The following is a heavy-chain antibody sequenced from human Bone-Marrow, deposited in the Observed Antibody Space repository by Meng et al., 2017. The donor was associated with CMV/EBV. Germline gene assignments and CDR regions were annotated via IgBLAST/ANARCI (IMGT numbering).Heavy chain of an antibody. CDR2: IYWDDDK. D-gene: IGHD2-15*01. Sequence: QITLKESGPTLVEPXXXXTXTXTFSGFSLSTSGVGVGWIRQPPGKALEWLALIYWDDDKRYSPSLKSRLTITKDTSKNQVVLTMTNMDPVDTATYYCAHGSPGWYAFDPWGQGTLVTVSS. CDR3: AHGSPGWYAFDP. CDR1: GFSLSTSGVG. V-gene: IGHV2-5*02. J-gene: IGHJ5*02.